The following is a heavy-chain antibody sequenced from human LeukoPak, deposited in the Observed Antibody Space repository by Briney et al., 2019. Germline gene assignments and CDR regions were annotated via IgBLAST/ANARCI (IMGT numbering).Heavy chain of an antibody. J-gene: IGHJ4*02. CDR3: ARSPLRSGNSAFDY. CDR2: IIPIFGTA. V-gene: IGHV1-69*13. Sequence: SVKVSCKASGGTFSKYTISWVRQRPGQGLEWMGGIIPIFGTANYVQKFQGRVTITADESTSTAYMELSSLRSEDTAVYYCARSPLRSGNSAFDYWGQGTLVTVSS. CDR1: GGTFSKYT. D-gene: IGHD4-23*01.